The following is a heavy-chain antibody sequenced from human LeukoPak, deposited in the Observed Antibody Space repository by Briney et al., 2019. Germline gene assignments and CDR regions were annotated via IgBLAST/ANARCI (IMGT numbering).Heavy chain of an antibody. J-gene: IGHJ4*02. CDR1: GFTFSSYS. CDR2: MYHSGST. CDR3: ASLRERSYYARGFDY. Sequence: GSLRLSCAASGFTFSSYSMNWVRQAPGKGLEWIGSMYHSGSTYYNPSLKSRVTISVDTSKNQFSLKLSSVTAADTAVYYCASLRERSYYARGFDYWGQGTLVTVSS. V-gene: IGHV4-59*05. D-gene: IGHD1-26*01.